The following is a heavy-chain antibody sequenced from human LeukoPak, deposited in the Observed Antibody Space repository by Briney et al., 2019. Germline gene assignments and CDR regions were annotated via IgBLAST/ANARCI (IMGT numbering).Heavy chain of an antibody. D-gene: IGHD2/OR15-2a*01. CDR1: DYPISSGYF. J-gene: IGHJ4*02. CDR3: ARDNCAGGYCYFLDY. CDR2: VSHSGGT. Sequence: SETLSPTCVVSDYPISSGYFWGWIRQAPGKGLEWIATVSHSGGTYFNPSLKSRTFVSMDTSKNQFSLKLTSVTAADTAVYYCARDNCAGGYCYFLDYWGPGTLVTVSS. V-gene: IGHV4-38-2*02.